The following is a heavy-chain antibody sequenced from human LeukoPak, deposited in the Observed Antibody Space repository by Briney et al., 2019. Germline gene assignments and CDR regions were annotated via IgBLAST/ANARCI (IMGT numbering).Heavy chain of an antibody. CDR2: INAGNGNT. CDR3: AREQFHPPNFDC. Sequence: ASVKVSCKASGYTFTSYAMHWVRQAPGQRLEWMGWINAGNGNTKYSQKFQGRVTITRDTSASTAYMELSSLRSEDTAVYYCAREQFHPPNFDCWGQGTLVTVSS. CDR1: GYTFTSYA. V-gene: IGHV1-3*01. J-gene: IGHJ4*02. D-gene: IGHD6-19*01.